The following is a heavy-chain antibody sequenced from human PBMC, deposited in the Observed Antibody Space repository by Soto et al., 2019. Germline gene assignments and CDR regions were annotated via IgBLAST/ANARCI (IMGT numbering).Heavy chain of an antibody. CDR2: IYYGGST. D-gene: IGHD3-22*01. V-gene: IGHV4-39*01. Sequence: SETLSLTCTVSGGSISSSSYYWGWIRQPPGKGLEWIGSIYYGGSTYYNPSLKSRVTISVDTSKNQFSLKLSSVTAADTAVYYCARQWAKPYYYDSSEDFDYWGQGTLVTVSS. J-gene: IGHJ4*02. CDR3: ARQWAKPYYYDSSEDFDY. CDR1: GGSISSSSYY.